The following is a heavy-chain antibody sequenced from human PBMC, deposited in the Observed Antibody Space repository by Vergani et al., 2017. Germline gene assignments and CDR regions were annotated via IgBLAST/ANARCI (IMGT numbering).Heavy chain of an antibody. CDR3: ATGGIDYICGSYPQDY. J-gene: IGHJ4*02. CDR2: ISWDGDST. D-gene: IGHD3-16*02. Sequence: EVQLVESGGVVIQPGGSLRLSCAASGFTFDDYTMHWVRQAPGKGLEWVSLISWDGDSTYYADSVKGRFTISRDNSKNSLYLHMNSLKTEDTALYYCATGGIDYICGSYPQDYWGQGTLVTVSS. V-gene: IGHV3-43*01. CDR1: GFTFDDYT.